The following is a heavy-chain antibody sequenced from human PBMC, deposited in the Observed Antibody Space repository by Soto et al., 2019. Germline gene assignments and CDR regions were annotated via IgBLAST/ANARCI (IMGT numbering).Heavy chain of an antibody. CDR2: ISYSGST. CDR3: ARSLCDTSGWKTDY. D-gene: IGHD6-19*01. J-gene: IGHJ4*02. Sequence: QVQLQESGPGLVKPSETLSLTCAVSGDSISSLYWSWIRQPPGKGLDLIGYISYSGSTNYNPSLKSRVTISVDTSKNQFSLNLSSVTAADTAVYYCARSLCDTSGWKTDYWGQGTLVTVSS. V-gene: IGHV4-59*01. CDR1: GDSISSLY.